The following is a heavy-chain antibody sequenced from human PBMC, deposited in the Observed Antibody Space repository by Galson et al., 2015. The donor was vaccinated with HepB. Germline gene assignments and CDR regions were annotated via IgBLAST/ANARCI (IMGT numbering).Heavy chain of an antibody. V-gene: IGHV3-23*01. D-gene: IGHD3-3*01. CDR3: AKGGLAIFGVVIISQDYYYMDV. J-gene: IGHJ6*03. CDR2: ISGSGGST. Sequence: KGLEWVSAISGSGGSTYYADSVKGRFTISRDNSKNTLYLQMNSLRAEDTAVYYCAKGGLAIFGVVIISQDYYYMDVWGKGTTVTVSS.